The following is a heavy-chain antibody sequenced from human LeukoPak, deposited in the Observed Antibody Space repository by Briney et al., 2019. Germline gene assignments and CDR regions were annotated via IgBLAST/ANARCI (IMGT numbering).Heavy chain of an antibody. V-gene: IGHV1-18*01. Sequence: ASVKVSCKASGYTFTSYGISWVRQAPGRGLEWMGWISAYNGNTNYAQKLQGRVTMTTDTSTSTAYMELRSLRSDDTAVYYCARVVRKIFGVVIFDHWGQGTLVTVSS. J-gene: IGHJ4*02. D-gene: IGHD3-3*01. CDR1: GYTFTSYG. CDR2: ISAYNGNT. CDR3: ARVVRKIFGVVIFDH.